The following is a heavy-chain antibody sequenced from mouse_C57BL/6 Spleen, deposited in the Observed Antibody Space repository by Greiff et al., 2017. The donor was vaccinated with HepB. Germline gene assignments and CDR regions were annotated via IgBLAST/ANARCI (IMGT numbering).Heavy chain of an antibody. CDR3: ARDDGYPYYFDY. J-gene: IGHJ2*01. CDR2: IDPSDSET. V-gene: IGHV1-52*01. Sequence: VQLQQPGAELVRPGSSVKLSCKASGYTFTSYWMHWVKQRPIQGLEWIGNIDPSDSETHYNQKFKDKATLTVDKSSSTAYMQLSSLTSEDSAVYYCARDDGYPYYFDYWGQGTTLTVSS. CDR1: GYTFTSYW. D-gene: IGHD2-3*01.